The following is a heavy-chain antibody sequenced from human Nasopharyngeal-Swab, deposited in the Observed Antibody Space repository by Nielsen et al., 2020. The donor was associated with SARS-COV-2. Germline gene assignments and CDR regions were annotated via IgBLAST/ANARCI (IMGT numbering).Heavy chain of an antibody. D-gene: IGHD2-2*01. Sequence: SETLSLTCTVSGGSFSSAGYFWTWIRQHPGKGLEWIGYIYYSGSTYYNPSLKSRATISVDTSKNHFSLKLSSVTAADTAVYFCARSMYCSSTSCRYYFDYWGQGTLGTVSS. CDR1: GGSFSSAGYF. J-gene: IGHJ4*02. CDR3: ARSMYCSSTSCRYYFDY. CDR2: IYYSGST. V-gene: IGHV4-31*03.